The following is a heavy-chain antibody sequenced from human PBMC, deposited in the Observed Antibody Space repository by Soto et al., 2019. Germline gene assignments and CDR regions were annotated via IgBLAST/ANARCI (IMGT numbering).Heavy chain of an antibody. CDR2: IYSGGST. CDR1: GFSVTANY. Sequence: EVQVVESGGGLIQPGGSLRLSCEVSGFSVTANYMSWVRQAPGKGLEWVSVIYSGGSTYYIDSVKGRFSISRDISKNTLYLHMNSLSAEDTAVYYCHGSGYWGQGTLVTVSS. J-gene: IGHJ4*02. D-gene: IGHD5-12*01. V-gene: IGHV3-53*01. CDR3: HGSGY.